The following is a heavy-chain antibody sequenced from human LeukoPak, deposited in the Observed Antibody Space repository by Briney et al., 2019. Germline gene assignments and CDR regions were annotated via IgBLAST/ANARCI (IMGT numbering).Heavy chain of an antibody. CDR2: FDPEDGET. CDR1: GYTLTELS. J-gene: IGHJ5*02. Sequence: ASVKVSCKVSGYTLTELSMHWVRQAPGKGLEWMGGFDPEDGETIYAQKFQGRVTMTEDTPTDTAYMELSSLRSEDTAVYYCATHVGCSGGSCYSAPNWFDPWGQGTLVTVSS. V-gene: IGHV1-24*01. D-gene: IGHD2-15*01. CDR3: ATHVGCSGGSCYSAPNWFDP.